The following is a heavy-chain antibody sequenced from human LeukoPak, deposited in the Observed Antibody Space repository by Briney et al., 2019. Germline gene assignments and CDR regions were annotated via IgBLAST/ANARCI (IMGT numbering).Heavy chain of an antibody. CDR3: ARASKAAAGTNRFVIAFDI. Sequence: GASVKVSCKASGYTFTGYYMHWVRQAPGQGLEWMGWINPNSGGTNYAQKFQGRVTMTSDTSISTAYMELSRLRSDDTAVYYCARASKAAAGTNRFVIAFDIWGQGTMVTVSS. D-gene: IGHD6-13*01. CDR2: INPNSGGT. V-gene: IGHV1-2*02. CDR1: GYTFTGYY. J-gene: IGHJ3*02.